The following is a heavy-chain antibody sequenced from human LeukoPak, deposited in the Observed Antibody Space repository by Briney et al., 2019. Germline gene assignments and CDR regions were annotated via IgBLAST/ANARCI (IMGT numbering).Heavy chain of an antibody. CDR2: IYTSGST. V-gene: IGHV4-4*07. Sequence: SETLSLTCTVSGGSISSYYWSWIRQPAGKGLEWIGRIYTSGSTNYNPSLKSRVTMSVDTSKNQFSLKLSSVTAADTAVYYCARDRRATMIVVGGDAFDIWGQGTMVTVSS. D-gene: IGHD3-22*01. CDR1: GGSISSYY. J-gene: IGHJ3*02. CDR3: ARDRRATMIVVGGDAFDI.